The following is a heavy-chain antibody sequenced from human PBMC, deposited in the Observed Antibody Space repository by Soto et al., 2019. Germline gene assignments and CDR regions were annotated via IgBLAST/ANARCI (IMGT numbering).Heavy chain of an antibody. Sequence: EVQLVEYGGGLVQPGGSLRLSCGASGFAFSNYWMHWVRQVPGRGLVWVSRINGDGSDIKYADSVKDRFTISRDNAKNTLYLQMNSLRAEDTAVYYCARDQTTGDWFDAWGQGTLVTVSS. CDR2: INGDGSDI. V-gene: IGHV3-74*03. J-gene: IGHJ5*02. D-gene: IGHD4-17*01. CDR3: ARDQTTGDWFDA. CDR1: GFAFSNYW.